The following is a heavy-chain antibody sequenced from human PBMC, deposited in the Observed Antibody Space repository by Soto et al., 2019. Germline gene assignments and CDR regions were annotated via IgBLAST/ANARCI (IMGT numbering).Heavy chain of an antibody. CDR3: AKDAWEQWLAYSFDY. CDR1: GFTFSSYG. Sequence: QVQLVESGGGVVQPGRSLRLSCAVSGFTFSSYGMHWVRQAPGKGLEWVAVISYDGRNKYYADSVKGRFTISRDNSKNTLYLQMNSLRAEDTAVYYCAKDAWEQWLAYSFDYWGQGTLVTVSS. D-gene: IGHD6-19*01. J-gene: IGHJ4*02. CDR2: ISYDGRNK. V-gene: IGHV3-30*18.